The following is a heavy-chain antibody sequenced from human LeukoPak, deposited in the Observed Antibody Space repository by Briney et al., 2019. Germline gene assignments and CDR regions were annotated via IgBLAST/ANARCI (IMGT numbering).Heavy chain of an antibody. CDR1: GYTFTSYD. V-gene: IGHV1-8*01. CDR2: MNPNSGNT. CDR3: ARGPQWGYCSGGSCYYFDY. D-gene: IGHD2-15*01. Sequence: ASVKVSCKASGYTFTSYDINWVRQATGQGLEWMGWMNPNSGNTGYAQKFQGRVTMTRNTSISTAYMELSSLRSEDTAVYYCARGPQWGYCSGGSCYYFDYWGQGILVTVSS. J-gene: IGHJ4*02.